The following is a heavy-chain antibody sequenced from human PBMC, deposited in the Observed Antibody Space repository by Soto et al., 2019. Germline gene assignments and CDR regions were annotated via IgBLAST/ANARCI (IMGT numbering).Heavy chain of an antibody. CDR2: IYYSGST. V-gene: IGHV4-31*03. D-gene: IGHD1-20*01. CDR3: ARVRHNSLDY. Sequence: SETLSLTCTVSGGSISSGGYYWSWIRQHPGKGLEWVGYIYYSGSTSYKPSLKSRVTISVDTSKNQFSLKLSSVTAADTAVYYCARVRHNSLDYWGQGTLVTVSS. CDR1: GGSISSGGYY. J-gene: IGHJ4*02.